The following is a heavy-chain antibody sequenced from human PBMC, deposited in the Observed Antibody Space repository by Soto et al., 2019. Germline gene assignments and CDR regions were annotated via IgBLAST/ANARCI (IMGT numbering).Heavy chain of an antibody. V-gene: IGHV4-31*03. CDR3: ARVRANQLLAWFAP. CDR2: IYHSGTT. Sequence: QVQLQESGPGLVKPSQTLSLTCTVSGGSISSGGYYWSWIRQHPGKGLEWIGYIYHSGTTYYNPSLKSRVTISVDPSKTQFSLQLTSVTAADTAVYYCARVRANQLLAWFAPWGQGTLVTVSS. CDR1: GGSISSGGYY. J-gene: IGHJ5*02. D-gene: IGHD2-2*01.